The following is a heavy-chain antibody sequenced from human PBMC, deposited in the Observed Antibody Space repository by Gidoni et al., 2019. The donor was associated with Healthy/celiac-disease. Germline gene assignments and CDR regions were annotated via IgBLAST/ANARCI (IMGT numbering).Heavy chain of an antibody. Sequence: EVQLVESGGVVVQPGGSLRLSCAASGFTFDDYAMHWVRQAPGKGLEWVSLISWDGGSTYYAESVKGRFTISRDNSKNSLYLQMNSLRAEDTALYYCAKGGLETGPYYYYYYMDVWGKGTTVTVSS. CDR2: ISWDGGST. CDR3: AKGGLETGPYYYYYYMDV. V-gene: IGHV3-43D*04. J-gene: IGHJ6*03. D-gene: IGHD1-1*01. CDR1: GFTFDDYA.